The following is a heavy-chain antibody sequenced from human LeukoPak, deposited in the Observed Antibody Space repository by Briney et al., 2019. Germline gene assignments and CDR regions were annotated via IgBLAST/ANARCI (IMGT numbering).Heavy chain of an antibody. D-gene: IGHD4-17*01. CDR2: LYTGGST. Sequence: GGSLRLSCAASGFTVSGTYMSWVRQAPGKGLAWVSVLYTGGSTFHADSVRARFTISRDNSKNTVYLQMNSLRAEDTGVYYCARGAHGDYSTPDYWGQGTLVTVSS. CDR3: ARGAHGDYSTPDY. CDR1: GFTVSGTY. J-gene: IGHJ4*02. V-gene: IGHV3-66*01.